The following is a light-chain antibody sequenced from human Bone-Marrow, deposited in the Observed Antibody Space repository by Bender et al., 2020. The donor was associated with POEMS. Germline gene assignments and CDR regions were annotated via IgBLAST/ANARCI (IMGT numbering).Light chain of an antibody. CDR1: SGHSSYA. CDR2: VNSDGGH. Sequence: QLVLTQSPSASASLGASVRLTCTLSSGHSSYAVAWHQKQPQKGPRYLMKVNSDGGHTKGDGIPHRFSGSSSGAAHYLIISSLQSEDEADYACQTWGTDVHGVLGGGSKLTVL. V-gene: IGLV4-69*01. J-gene: IGLJ3*02. CDR3: QTWGTDVHGV.